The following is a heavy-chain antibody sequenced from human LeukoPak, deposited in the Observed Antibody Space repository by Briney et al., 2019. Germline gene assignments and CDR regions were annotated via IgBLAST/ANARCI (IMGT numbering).Heavy chain of an antibody. V-gene: IGHV4-59*01. Sequence: PSETLSLTCTVSGGSIKNYYWIWIRQSPGKGLEWIGYIYYSGSTNYNPSLKSRVTISVDTSKNQFSLKLNFVTAADTAVYYCARAGYCSSTSCQWVPLVWGQGTTVTVSS. CDR3: ARAGYCSSTSCQWVPLV. CDR2: IYYSGST. D-gene: IGHD2-2*03. J-gene: IGHJ6*02. CDR1: GGSIKNYY.